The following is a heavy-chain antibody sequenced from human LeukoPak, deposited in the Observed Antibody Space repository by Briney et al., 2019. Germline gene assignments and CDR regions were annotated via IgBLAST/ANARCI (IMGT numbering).Heavy chain of an antibody. J-gene: IGHJ4*02. CDR1: RGSVSSSSYI. D-gene: IGHD6-13*01. Sequence: SAPLSFTCTVSRGSVSSSSYIWSWIPQPPGKGLEWIGYIYYSGSTNYNPSLKSRVTISVDTSKNQFSLKLTSVTAADTAVYYCARNLEYSSSWYSFGYWGQGTLVTVSS. V-gene: IGHV4-61*01. CDR2: IYYSGST. CDR3: ARNLEYSSSWYSFGY.